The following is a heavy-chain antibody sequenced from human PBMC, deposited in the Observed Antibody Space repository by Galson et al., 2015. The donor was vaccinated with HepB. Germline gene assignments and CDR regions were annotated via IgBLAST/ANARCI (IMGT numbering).Heavy chain of an antibody. CDR2: IYTSGST. CDR3: ARLAKRSYKDYYYYYGMDV. J-gene: IGHJ6*02. CDR1: GGSISSYY. V-gene: IGHV4-59*10. D-gene: IGHD3-10*01. Sequence: ETLSLTCAVYGGSISSYYWSWIRQPAGKGLEWIGRIYTSGSTYYNPSLKSRVTISVDTSKNQFSLKLSSVTAADTAVYYCARLAKRSYKDYYYYYGMDVWGQGTTVTVSS.